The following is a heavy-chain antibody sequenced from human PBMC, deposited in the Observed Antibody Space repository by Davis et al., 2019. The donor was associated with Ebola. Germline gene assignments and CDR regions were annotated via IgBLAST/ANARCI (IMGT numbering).Heavy chain of an antibody. CDR3: ATETYSSSWYGRQDY. Sequence: PGGSLRLSCAASGFTFSDYYMSWIRQAPGKGLEWVSYISSSGSTIYYADSVKGRFTISRDNAKNSLYLQMNSLRAEDTAVYYCATETYSSSWYGRQDYWGQGTLVTVSS. CDR1: GFTFSDYY. J-gene: IGHJ4*02. D-gene: IGHD6-13*01. V-gene: IGHV3-11*01. CDR2: ISSSGSTI.